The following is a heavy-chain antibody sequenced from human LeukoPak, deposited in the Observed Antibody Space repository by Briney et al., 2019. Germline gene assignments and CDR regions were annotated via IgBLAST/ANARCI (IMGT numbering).Heavy chain of an antibody. CDR3: ASYSYDSSGYSELDD. CDR1: GGSISTTTYY. V-gene: IGHV4-39*02. D-gene: IGHD3-22*01. CDR2: IYNSVNT. J-gene: IGHJ4*02. Sequence: PSETLSLTCTVSGGSISTTTYYWAWIRQSPGKGLEWIVSIYNSVNTYYNPSLKSRVTISVDTSENHFSLKLSSVTAADTAVYYCASYSYDSSGYSELDDWGQGTLVTVSA.